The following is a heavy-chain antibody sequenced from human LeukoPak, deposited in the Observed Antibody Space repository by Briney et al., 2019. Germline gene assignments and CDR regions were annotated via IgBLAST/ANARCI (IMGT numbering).Heavy chain of an antibody. J-gene: IGHJ4*02. D-gene: IGHD2-21*02. CDR3: ARVGVRTYCGSGCYSDYFDT. V-gene: IGHV4-39*07. Sequence: SETLSLTCSVTVDSFSGSTSDWAWIRQPPGKGLEWIGNIYYRGSTHYSPSLEGRVTISLDTPRNHLSLRLYSVTAADTAVYYCARVGVRTYCGSGCYSDYFDTWGQGTLVTVSS. CDR2: IYYRGST. CDR1: VDSFSGSTSD.